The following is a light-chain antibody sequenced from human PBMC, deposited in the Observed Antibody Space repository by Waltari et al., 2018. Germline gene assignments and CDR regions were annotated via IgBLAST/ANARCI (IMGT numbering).Light chain of an antibody. CDR3: TSYITTRGDWV. Sequence: QSALTQPASVSGSPGQSIPLSCTGTSRSRRGHNLVSWHQQHPGKAPKLIIYEVSNRPSGVSNRFSGSKSGNTASLTISGLQAEDEADYYCTSYITTRGDWVFGGGTKLTVL. CDR1: SRSRRGHNL. CDR2: EVS. J-gene: IGLJ3*02. V-gene: IGLV2-14*01.